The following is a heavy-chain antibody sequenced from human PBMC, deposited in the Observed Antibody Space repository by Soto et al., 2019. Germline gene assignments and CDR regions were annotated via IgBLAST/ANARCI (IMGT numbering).Heavy chain of an antibody. Sequence: GESLKISCQGSGYSFTNYWVGWVRQIPGRGLEWMGIIHPGDSDTRYSPFFQGQVTISADKSISTAYLQWSSLKASDTARFYCATGGKYGSGSYYSGRYYYYAMDVWGQGTTVTVSS. CDR1: GYSFTNYW. CDR3: ATGGKYGSGSYYSGRYYYYAMDV. D-gene: IGHD3-10*01. CDR2: IHPGDSDT. V-gene: IGHV5-51*01. J-gene: IGHJ6*02.